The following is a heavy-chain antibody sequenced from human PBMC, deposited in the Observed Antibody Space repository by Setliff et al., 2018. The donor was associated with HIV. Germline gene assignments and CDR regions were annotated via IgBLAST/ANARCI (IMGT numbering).Heavy chain of an antibody. CDR3: AKSTGTSHASFSFEI. CDR1: GFTFDDYT. J-gene: IGHJ3*02. Sequence: GGSLRLSCAASGFTFDDYTMHWVRQAPGKGLEWVSLISWDGGSTYYADSVKGRFTISRDNSKNTLYLQMNSLRAEDTAVYYCAKSTGTSHASFSFEIWGQGTMVTVSS. CDR2: ISWDGGST. V-gene: IGHV3-43*01. D-gene: IGHD3-3*01.